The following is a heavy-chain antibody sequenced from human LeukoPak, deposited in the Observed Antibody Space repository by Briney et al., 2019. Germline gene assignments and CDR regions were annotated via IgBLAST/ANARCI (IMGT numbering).Heavy chain of an antibody. CDR2: ISSDGVST. CDR1: RVTFEDYG. J-gene: IGHJ6*02. V-gene: IGHV3-43*02. CDR3: AKGDHHNTYFGWYNYDMDV. Sequence: PGGTLSLSCEVSRVTFEDYGMHWVRQAPGKGLEWVSLISSDGVSTYYAESVKVRFTTSRDNSRSFLYLQMNSLKNEDTAVYYCAKGDHHNTYFGWYNYDMDVWGQGTTVAVSS. D-gene: IGHD3-9*01.